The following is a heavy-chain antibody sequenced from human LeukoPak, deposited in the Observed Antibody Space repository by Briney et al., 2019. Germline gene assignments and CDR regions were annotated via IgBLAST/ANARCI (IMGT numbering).Heavy chain of an antibody. CDR2: MNPNSGNT. D-gene: IGHD6-13*01. Sequence: ASVKVSCKASGYTFTSYYMHWVRQAPGQGLEWMGWMNPNSGNTGYAQKFQGRVTMTRNTSISTAYMELSSLRSEDTAVYYCARGVDIGSSWYKPYYYYYGMDVWGQGTTVTASS. CDR3: ARGVDIGSSWYKPYYYYYGMDV. J-gene: IGHJ6*02. CDR1: GYTFTSYY. V-gene: IGHV1-8*02.